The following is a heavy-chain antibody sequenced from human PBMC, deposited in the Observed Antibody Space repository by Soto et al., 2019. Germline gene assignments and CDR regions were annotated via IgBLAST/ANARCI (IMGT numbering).Heavy chain of an antibody. D-gene: IGHD3-10*01. J-gene: IGHJ5*02. Sequence: QIHLVQSGAEVRKPGSSVQVSCKASGGGFSSYAVNWVRQAPGQGLEWMGGVIPLFDTRSYAQKFQGRLTITADESTTTAYMELNSLTSDDTAIYYCARSYHSGTSGCFEPWGQGTLVTVSS. CDR3: ARSYHSGTSGCFEP. CDR1: GGGFSSYA. CDR2: VIPLFDTR. V-gene: IGHV1-69*01.